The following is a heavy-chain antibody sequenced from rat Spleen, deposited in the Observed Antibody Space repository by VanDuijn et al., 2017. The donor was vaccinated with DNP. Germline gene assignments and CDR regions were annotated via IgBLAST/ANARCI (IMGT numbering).Heavy chain of an antibody. CDR1: GYSITSSSR. J-gene: IGHJ4*01. V-gene: IGHV3-3*01. Sequence: EVQLQESGPGLVKPSQSLSLTCSVTGYSITSSSRWNWIRKFPGNKLEWMGYINSAGSTDYNPSLKGRGSITRDTSKNQLFLQVNSVTTEDTATYYCARWPGYNPPYAMDAWGQGTSVTVSS. CDR2: INSAGST. CDR3: ARWPGYNPPYAMDA. D-gene: IGHD1-4*01.